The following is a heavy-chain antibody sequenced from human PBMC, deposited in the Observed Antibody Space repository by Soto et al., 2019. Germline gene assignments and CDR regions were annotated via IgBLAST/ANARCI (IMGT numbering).Heavy chain of an antibody. CDR3: ARDPLRVAISQTYGMDV. J-gene: IGHJ6*02. Sequence: EVQLVESGGGFVQPGGSLRLSWAASGFPFRSFSMNWVRQAPGKGLEWVSYISSSTTTIYYADSVKGRFTISRDNAKNSLYLQMNSLRDEDTAVYYCARDPLRVAISQTYGMDVWGQGTTVTVSS. V-gene: IGHV3-48*02. CDR1: GFPFRSFS. D-gene: IGHD5-12*01. CDR2: ISSSTTTI.